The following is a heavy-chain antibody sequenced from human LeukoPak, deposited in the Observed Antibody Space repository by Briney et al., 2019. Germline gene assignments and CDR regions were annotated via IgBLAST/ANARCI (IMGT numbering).Heavy chain of an antibody. Sequence: SQTLSLTCTVSGGSVTSGNYYWDWIRQPAGKGLEWIGRIYTNGGASYNPSLKSRVTISIDASKNQFSLKLSSVTAADTAVYYCAGEPPGYWGQGILVTVSS. CDR2: IYTNGGA. J-gene: IGHJ4*02. CDR3: AGEPPGY. CDR1: GGSVTSGNYY. V-gene: IGHV4-61*02.